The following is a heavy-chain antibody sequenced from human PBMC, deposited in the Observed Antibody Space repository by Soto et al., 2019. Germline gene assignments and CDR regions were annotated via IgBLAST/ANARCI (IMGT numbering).Heavy chain of an antibody. CDR3: ARGPPMIH. CDR1: GGSISSGVYY. Sequence: SETLSLTCPVSGGSISSGVYYWSWIRQHPGKGLEWIGYIFYSGTTYYNPSLKSRVTISVDTSKNQFSLKLSSVTAADTAVYYCARGPPMIHWGQGTLVTVSS. D-gene: IGHD3-22*01. J-gene: IGHJ4*02. V-gene: IGHV4-31*03. CDR2: IFYSGTT.